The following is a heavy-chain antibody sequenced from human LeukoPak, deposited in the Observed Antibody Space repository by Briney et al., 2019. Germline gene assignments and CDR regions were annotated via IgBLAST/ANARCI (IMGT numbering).Heavy chain of an antibody. D-gene: IGHD3-10*01. CDR1: GYSFTSHW. Sequence: GESLKISCQGSGYSFTSHWIAWVRQMPGKGPEWMGIIHPGDSDTRYSPSFQGQVTISADKSTSTAYLQWSSLRASDTAMYYCAFPLRGRDYFDHWGQGTLVTVSS. V-gene: IGHV5-51*01. CDR2: IHPGDSDT. CDR3: AFPLRGRDYFDH. J-gene: IGHJ4*02.